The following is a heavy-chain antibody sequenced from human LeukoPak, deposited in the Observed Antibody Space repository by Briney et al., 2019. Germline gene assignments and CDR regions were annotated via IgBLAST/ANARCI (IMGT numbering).Heavy chain of an antibody. Sequence: ASVKVSCKAFGYTFTNLGITWVRQAPGQGLEWMGWTSAYNGDTKYGQNFQGRVTMTTDTSTTTAYMDLRSLSSDDTAMYYCGRVDMATTKDYWGQGTLVTVSS. CDR1: GYTFTNLG. CDR3: GRVDMATTKDY. D-gene: IGHD5-24*01. J-gene: IGHJ4*02. V-gene: IGHV1-18*01. CDR2: TSAYNGDT.